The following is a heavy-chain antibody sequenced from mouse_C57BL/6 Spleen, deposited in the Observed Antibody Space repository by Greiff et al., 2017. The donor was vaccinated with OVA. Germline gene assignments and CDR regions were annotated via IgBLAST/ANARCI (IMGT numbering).Heavy chain of an antibody. Sequence: VQLQQSGAELVRPGTSVKVSCKASGYAFTNYLIEWVKQRPGQGLEWIGVINPGSGGTNYNEKFKGKATLTADKSSSTAYMQLSSLTSEDSAVYFCARGDYDWFAYWGQGTLVTVSA. CDR2: INPGSGGT. CDR1: GYAFTNYL. V-gene: IGHV1-54*01. J-gene: IGHJ3*01. D-gene: IGHD2-4*01. CDR3: ARGDYDWFAY.